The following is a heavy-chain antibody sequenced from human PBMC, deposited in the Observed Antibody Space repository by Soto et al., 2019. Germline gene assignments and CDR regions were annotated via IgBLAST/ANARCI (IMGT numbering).Heavy chain of an antibody. Sequence: SETLSLTCTVSGGSISSTTYYWGWIRQPPGKGLEWIGNIYYSGSTYYNPSLESRVTISVDRSKSQFSLKLSSVTAADTAVYYCERHVNYYGSGSLLEYWGQGTLVTVSS. CDR3: ERHVNYYGSGSLLEY. D-gene: IGHD3-10*01. V-gene: IGHV4-39*01. J-gene: IGHJ4*02. CDR2: IYYSGST. CDR1: GGSISSTTYY.